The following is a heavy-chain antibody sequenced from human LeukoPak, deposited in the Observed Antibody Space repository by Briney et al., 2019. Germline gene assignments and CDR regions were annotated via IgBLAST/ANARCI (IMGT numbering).Heavy chain of an antibody. Sequence: PGGSLRLSCAASGFTFSSYSMNWVRQVPGKGLEWVSGISWISGRIGYADSVKGRFTISRDNAKNTLYLQMNSLRAEDTAVYYCARVPGRLSGYSYYFDYWGQGTLVTVSS. CDR3: ARVPGRLSGYSYYFDY. CDR1: GFTFSSYS. CDR2: ISWISGRI. V-gene: IGHV3-9*01. J-gene: IGHJ4*02. D-gene: IGHD3-3*01.